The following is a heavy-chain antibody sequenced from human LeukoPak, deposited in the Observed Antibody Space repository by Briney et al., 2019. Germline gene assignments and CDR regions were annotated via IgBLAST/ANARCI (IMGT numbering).Heavy chain of an antibody. CDR3: ARGSPFDY. V-gene: IGHV4-34*01. CDR2: IYYSKNT. J-gene: IGHJ4*01. CDR1: GGSFSGYY. Sequence: KPSETLSLTCAVYGGSFSGYYWSWICQPPGKGLEWIGSIYYSKNTYYNPSLKSRVTISADTSKNQFSLKLTSVTAADTAMYYCARGSPFDYWGHGTLVTVSS.